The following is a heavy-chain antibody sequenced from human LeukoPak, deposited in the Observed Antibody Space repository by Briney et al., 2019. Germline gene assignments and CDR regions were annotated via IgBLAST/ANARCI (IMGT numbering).Heavy chain of an antibody. D-gene: IGHD4-23*01. Sequence: PGGSLRLSCAASGFTFSSYSMNWVRQAPGKGLEWVSYISIVSNTIYYADSVKGRFTISRDNAKNSLYLQMNSLRAEDTAVYYCARDLSWSNSEDYYYYMDVWGKGTTVTVSS. V-gene: IGHV3-48*01. J-gene: IGHJ6*03. CDR1: GFTFSSYS. CDR3: ARDLSWSNSEDYYYYMDV. CDR2: ISIVSNTI.